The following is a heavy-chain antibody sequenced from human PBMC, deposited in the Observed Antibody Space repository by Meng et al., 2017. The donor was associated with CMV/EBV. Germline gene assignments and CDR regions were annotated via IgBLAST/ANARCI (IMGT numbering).Heavy chain of an antibody. CDR2: IRYDGSNK. CDR1: GFTFSSYG. V-gene: IGHV3-30*02. D-gene: IGHD2-21*01. CDR3: AKDSNCGGDCYSDYYYGMDV. Sequence: GASLKISCAASGFTFSSYGMHWVRQAPGKGLELVAFIRYDGSNKYYADSVKGRFTISRDNSKNTLYLQMNSLRAEDTAVYYCAKDSNCGGDCYSDYYYGMDVWGQGTTVTVSS. J-gene: IGHJ6*02.